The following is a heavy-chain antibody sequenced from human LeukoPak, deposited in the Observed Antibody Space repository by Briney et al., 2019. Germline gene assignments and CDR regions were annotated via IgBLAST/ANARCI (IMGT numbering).Heavy chain of an antibody. CDR1: GFTFSSYA. CDR2: ISYDGSNK. Sequence: GGSLRLSCAASGFTFSSYAMHWVRQAPGKGLEWVAVISYDGSNKYYADSVKGRFTISRDISKNTLYLQMNSLRAEDTAVYYCARGGSYGDYAGYWYFDLWGRGTLVTVSS. CDR3: ARGGSYGDYAGYWYFDL. J-gene: IGHJ2*01. D-gene: IGHD4-17*01. V-gene: IGHV3-30-3*01.